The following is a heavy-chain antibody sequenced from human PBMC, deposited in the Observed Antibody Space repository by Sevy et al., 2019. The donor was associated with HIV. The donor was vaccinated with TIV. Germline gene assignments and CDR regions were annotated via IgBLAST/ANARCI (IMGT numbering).Heavy chain of an antibody. Sequence: GGSLRLSCAASGFTFSSYNMNWVRQAPGKGLEWVSFISGSGRTIYYADSVKGRFTISRDSAQNSLYLQMNSLRDEDTAVYYCARAYCGGDCSSTFLFDYWGQGTLVTVSS. CDR1: GFTFSSYN. V-gene: IGHV3-48*02. D-gene: IGHD2-21*02. J-gene: IGHJ4*02. CDR2: ISGSGRTI. CDR3: ARAYCGGDCSSTFLFDY.